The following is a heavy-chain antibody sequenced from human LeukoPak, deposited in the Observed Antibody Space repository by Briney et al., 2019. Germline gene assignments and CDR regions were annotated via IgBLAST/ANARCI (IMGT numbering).Heavy chain of an antibody. Sequence: PGGSLRLSCAASGFTFSSYSMNWVCQAPGKGLEWVSSISSSSSYIYYADSVKGRFTISRDNAKNSLYLQMNSLRAEDTAVYYCARANMVRGKHLKERPADFDYWGQGTLVTVSS. D-gene: IGHD3-10*01. CDR1: GFTFSSYS. CDR3: ARANMVRGKHLKERPADFDY. CDR2: ISSSSSYI. J-gene: IGHJ4*02. V-gene: IGHV3-21*01.